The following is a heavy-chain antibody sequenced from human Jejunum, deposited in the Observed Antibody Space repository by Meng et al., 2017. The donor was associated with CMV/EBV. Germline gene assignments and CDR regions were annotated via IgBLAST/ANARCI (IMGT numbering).Heavy chain of an antibody. V-gene: IGHV4-59*13. Sequence: SGYSISSYYWNWIRQSPGKGLEFIGYIDHSGSANYNPSLKSRVTMSVDMSKNHFSLKLRSVSAADTAVYYCARVDVGAKLYDVFDIWGQGTMVTVSS. CDR1: GYSISSYY. D-gene: IGHD1-26*01. CDR3: ARVDVGAKLYDVFDI. CDR2: IDHSGSA. J-gene: IGHJ3*02.